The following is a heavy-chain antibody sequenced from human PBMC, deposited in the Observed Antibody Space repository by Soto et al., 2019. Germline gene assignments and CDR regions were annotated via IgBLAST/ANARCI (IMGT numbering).Heavy chain of an antibody. CDR3: HYDSSGYYYFDY. Sequence: GRSLRLSCAAPGITFSNYAMSWVRQAPGKGLEWVSGISGSGVATYYADSVKGRFTISRDNSKNTLFLQMNSLSAEDTAIYYCHYDSSGYYYFDYWGQGTPVTVSS. CDR2: ISGSGVAT. D-gene: IGHD3-22*01. J-gene: IGHJ4*02. CDR1: GITFSNYA. V-gene: IGHV3-23*01.